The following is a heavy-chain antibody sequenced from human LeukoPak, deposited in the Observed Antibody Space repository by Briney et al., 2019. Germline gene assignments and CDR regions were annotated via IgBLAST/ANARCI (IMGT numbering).Heavy chain of an antibody. D-gene: IGHD4-23*01. CDR2: IIPIFGTA. CDR1: GGTFSSYA. CDR3: ARDRRTTVVTPEFDP. V-gene: IGHV1-69*13. Sequence: ASVKVSCKASGGTFSSYAISWVRQAPGQGLEWMGGIIPIFGTANYAQKFQGRVTITADESTSTAYMELSSLRSEDTAVYYCARDRRTTVVTPEFDPWGQGTLVTVSS. J-gene: IGHJ5*02.